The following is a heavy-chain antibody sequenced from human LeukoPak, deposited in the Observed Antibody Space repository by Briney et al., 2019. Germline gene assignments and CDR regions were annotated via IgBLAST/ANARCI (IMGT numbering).Heavy chain of an antibody. V-gene: IGHV3-33*01. D-gene: IGHD4-17*01. J-gene: IGHJ4*02. CDR1: GFTFSSYG. Sequence: GGSLRLSCAASGFTFSSYGMHWVRQAPGKGLEWVAVIWYDGSNKYYADSVKGRFTTSRDNSKNTLYLQMNSLRAEDTAVYYCAREGLRGRVTTFDYWGQGTLVTVSS. CDR2: IWYDGSNK. CDR3: AREGLRGRVTTFDY.